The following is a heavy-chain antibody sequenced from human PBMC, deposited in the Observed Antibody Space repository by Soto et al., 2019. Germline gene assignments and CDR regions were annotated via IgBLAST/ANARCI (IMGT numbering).Heavy chain of an antibody. CDR2: ISGSGGST. CDR3: AKMPVARTYYFDY. D-gene: IGHD2-15*01. V-gene: IGHV3-23*01. Sequence: EVQLLESGGGLVQPGGSLRLSCAASGFTFSSYAMSWVRQAPGKGLEWVSAISGSGGSTYYADSVKGRFTISRDNSKNTLYLQMNSLRAEDTAVYYCAKMPVARTYYFDYWGKRTLVTVSS. CDR1: GFTFSSYA. J-gene: IGHJ4*02.